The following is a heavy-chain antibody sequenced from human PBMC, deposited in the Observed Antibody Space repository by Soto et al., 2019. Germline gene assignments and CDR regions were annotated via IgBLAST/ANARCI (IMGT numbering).Heavy chain of an antibody. J-gene: IGHJ5*02. CDR2: TRSKANDETP. CDR3: ARAGGYDFWVPS. D-gene: IGHD3-3*01. CDR1: GFNFADNG. V-gene: IGHV3-49*03. Sequence: EVQLVESGGGLVQPGRSLRLSCAASGFNFADNGISWFRQAPGKGLDWIGFTRSKANDETPQYAASVQGRFTISRDDSNSIAYLQMSSRQIEDTAVYYCARAGGYDFWVPSWGQGTLVTVSS.